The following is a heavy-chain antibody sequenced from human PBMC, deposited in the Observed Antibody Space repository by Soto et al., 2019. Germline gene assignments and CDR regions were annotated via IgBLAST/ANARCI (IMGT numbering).Heavy chain of an antibody. CDR2: IYYSGST. CDR3: AAADGSGSYPFDY. D-gene: IGHD3-10*01. CDR1: GGSISSGDYY. Sequence: QVQLQESGPGLVKPSQTLSLTCTVSGGSISSGDYYWSWIRQPPGQGLEWIGYIYYSGSTYYNPSLKRRVTISVDTSKNQFSLKLSSVTAADTAVYYCAAADGSGSYPFDYWGQGTLVTVSS. J-gene: IGHJ4*02. V-gene: IGHV4-30-4*01.